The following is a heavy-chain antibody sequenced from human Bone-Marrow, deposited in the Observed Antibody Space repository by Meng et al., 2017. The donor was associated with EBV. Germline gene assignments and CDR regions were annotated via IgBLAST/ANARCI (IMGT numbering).Heavy chain of an antibody. Sequence: RVSSSSTLSFTCRVSRRSCSRSHLVSWLRHPPGKGLEVIGEIYHSGSTTYNPSLKSRVTISVDKSKNQFSLKLSSVTAADTAVYYCARVPTLWYFDYWGQGTLVTVSS. J-gene: IGHJ4*02. CDR3: ARVPTLWYFDY. V-gene: IGHV4-4*02. CDR2: IYHSGST. CDR1: RRSCSRSHL. D-gene: IGHD2-21*01.